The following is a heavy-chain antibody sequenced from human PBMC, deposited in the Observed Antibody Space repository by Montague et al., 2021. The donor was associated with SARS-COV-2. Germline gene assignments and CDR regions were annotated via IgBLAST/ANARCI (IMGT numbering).Heavy chain of an antibody. Sequence: SETLSLTCTVSGGSISSSSYFWGWIRQPPGKGLEWIGSIYYSGSTYYNPSRKSRVTISVDTSKNQFSLKLSSVTAADTAVYYCARRFQAEFVLVVYTMGGWFDPWGQGTLVTVSS. D-gene: IGHD2-8*01. V-gene: IGHV4-39*01. CDR2: IYYSGST. J-gene: IGHJ5*02. CDR3: ARRFQAEFVLVVYTMGGWFDP. CDR1: GGSISSSSYF.